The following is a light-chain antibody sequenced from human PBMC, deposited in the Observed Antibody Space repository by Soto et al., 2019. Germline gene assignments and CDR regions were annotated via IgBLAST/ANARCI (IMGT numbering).Light chain of an antibody. CDR3: QQYSSLPHT. CDR1: QSVTNNY. V-gene: IGKV3-20*01. Sequence: ESVLTQSPGTLSLSPGERATLSCRATQSVTNNYFAWYQQRPDQSPRLLIYGVSNRATDIPDRFSGSGSGTDFTLTISRLEPEDFVVYYCQQYSSLPHTFGQGTKLEVK. J-gene: IGKJ2*01. CDR2: GVS.